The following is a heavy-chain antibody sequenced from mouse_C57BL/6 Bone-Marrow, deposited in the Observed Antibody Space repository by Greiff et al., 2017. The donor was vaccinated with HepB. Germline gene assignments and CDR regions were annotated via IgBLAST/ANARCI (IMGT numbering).Heavy chain of an antibody. CDR2: IDPSDSET. Sequence: QVQLQQPGAELVRPGSSVKLSCKASGYTFTSYWMHWVKQRPIQGLEWIGNIDPSDSETHYNQKFKDKATLTVDKSSSTAYMQLSLTSEDSAVYYCAREPWDYFDYWGQGTTLTVSS. J-gene: IGHJ2*01. CDR3: AREPWDYFDY. V-gene: IGHV1-52*01. D-gene: IGHD4-1*01. CDR1: GYTFTSYW.